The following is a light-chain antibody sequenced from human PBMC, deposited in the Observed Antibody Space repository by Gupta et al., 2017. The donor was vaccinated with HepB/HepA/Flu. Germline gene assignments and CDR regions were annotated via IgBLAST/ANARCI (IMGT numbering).Light chain of an antibody. CDR2: TAS. V-gene: IGKV1-39*01. CDR1: QSILRY. CDR3: RQTDSVPRT. Sequence: DIQMTQSPSSLPASVGDRVTITCRPSQSILRYLNWFQKKPGKAPNVLIYTASRVQSGVPSRFSGGESGIDFTLNISRHQPEDFATYCCRQTDSVPRTFGHGTKVDVK. J-gene: IGKJ3*01.